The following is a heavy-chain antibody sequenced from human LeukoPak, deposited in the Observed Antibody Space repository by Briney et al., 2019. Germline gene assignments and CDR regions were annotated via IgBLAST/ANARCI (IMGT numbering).Heavy chain of an antibody. CDR2: INHSGST. CDR3: ARGTTVTKDY. D-gene: IGHD4-17*01. V-gene: IGHV4-34*01. Sequence: SETLSLTFAVYGGSFSGYYWSWIRQPPGKGLEWIGEINHSGSTNYNPYLKSRVTISVDTSKNQFSLKLSSVTAADTAVYYCARGTTVTKDYWGQGTLVTVSS. CDR1: GGSFSGYY. J-gene: IGHJ4*02.